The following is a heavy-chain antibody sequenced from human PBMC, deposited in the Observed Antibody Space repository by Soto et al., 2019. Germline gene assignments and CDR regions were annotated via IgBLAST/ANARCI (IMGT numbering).Heavy chain of an antibody. J-gene: IGHJ5*02. Sequence: SVKVSCKASGGTFSSYAISWVRQAPGQGLEWMGGIIPIFGTANYAQKFQGRVTITADESTSTAYMELSSLRSEDTAVYYCARSIVVVVAATINWFDPWGQGTLVTVSS. CDR3: ARSIVVVVAATINWFDP. V-gene: IGHV1-69*13. D-gene: IGHD2-15*01. CDR2: IIPIFGTA. CDR1: GGTFSSYA.